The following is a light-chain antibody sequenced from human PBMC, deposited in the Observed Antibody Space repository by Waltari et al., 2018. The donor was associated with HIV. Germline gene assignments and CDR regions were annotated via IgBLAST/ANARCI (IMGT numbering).Light chain of an antibody. CDR3: AAWDDSLNGPV. CDR2: SNN. V-gene: IGLV1-44*01. CDR1: SSNIGRNT. J-gene: IGLJ3*02. Sequence: QSVLTQPPSASGTPGQRVTISCSGRSSNIGRNTVNWYQQLPGTAPKLLIYSNNQRPSGVPDRFSGSKSGTSASLAISGLQSEDEADYYCAAWDDSLNGPVFGGGTKLTVL.